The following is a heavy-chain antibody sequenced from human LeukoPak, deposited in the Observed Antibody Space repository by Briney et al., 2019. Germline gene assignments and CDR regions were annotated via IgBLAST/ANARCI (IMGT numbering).Heavy chain of an antibody. J-gene: IGHJ6*02. CDR2: ISSSSSYI. D-gene: IGHD2-2*01. V-gene: IGHV3-21*01. CDR3: ASFMVTGYCSSTSCYPGGMDV. Sequence: PGGSLRLSCAASGFTFSSYSMNWVRQAPGKGLEWVSSISSSSSYIYYADSVKGRFTISRDNAKNSPYLQMNSLRAEDTAVYYCASFMVTGYCSSTSCYPGGMDVWGQGTTVTVSS. CDR1: GFTFSSYS.